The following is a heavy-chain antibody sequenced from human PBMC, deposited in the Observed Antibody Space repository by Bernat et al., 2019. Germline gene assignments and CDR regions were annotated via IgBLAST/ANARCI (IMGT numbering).Heavy chain of an antibody. D-gene: IGHD6-13*01. V-gene: IGHV1-18*04. J-gene: IGHJ6*02. CDR3: AREGIAAAGTPSDYYYYYGMDV. Sequence: QVQLVQSGAEVKKPGASVKVSCKASGYTFTSYGISWVRQAPGQGLEWMGWISAYNGNTNYAQKLQGRVTMNTDTSTSTAYMELRSLRSDDTAVYYCAREGIAAAGTPSDYYYYYGMDVWGQGTTVTVSS. CDR1: GYTFTSYG. CDR2: ISAYNGNT.